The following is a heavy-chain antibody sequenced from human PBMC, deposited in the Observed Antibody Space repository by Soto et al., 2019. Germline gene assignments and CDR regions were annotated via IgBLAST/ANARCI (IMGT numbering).Heavy chain of an antibody. CDR2: ISGGGDRT. CDR3: ANWVEGAMVYFDY. Sequence: LRLSCAASGLIVSNYVMRWVRQAPGRVLEWVSAISGGGDRTYTAGSVKGRFTISRDNSKSTLYLQMNSLRADDTAVYYCANWVEGAMVYFDYWGLGTLVTVSS. CDR1: GLIVSNYV. J-gene: IGHJ4*02. D-gene: IGHD2-8*01. V-gene: IGHV3-23*01.